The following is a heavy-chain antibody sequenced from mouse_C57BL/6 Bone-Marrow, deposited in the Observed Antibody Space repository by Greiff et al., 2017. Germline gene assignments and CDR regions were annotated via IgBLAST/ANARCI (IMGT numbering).Heavy chain of an antibody. CDR1: GYTFTSYW. J-gene: IGHJ1*03. Sequence: QVQLQQPGAELVKPGASVKLSCKASGYTFTSYWMQWVKQRPGQGLEWIGEIDPSYSYTNYNQKLKGKATLTVDTSSSTAYMQPSSLTSEDSAVYYCAREDYGSTFDVWGTVTTLTVSS. CDR3: AREDYGSTFDV. D-gene: IGHD1-1*01. V-gene: IGHV1-50*01. CDR2: IDPSYSYT.